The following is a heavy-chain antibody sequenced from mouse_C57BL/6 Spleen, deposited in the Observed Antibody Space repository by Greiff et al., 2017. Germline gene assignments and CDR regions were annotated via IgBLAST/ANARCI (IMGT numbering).Heavy chain of an antibody. Sequence: QVHVKQSGPGLVQPSQSLSITCTVSGFSLTSYGVHWVRQPPGKGLEWLGVIWSGGSTDYNAAFISRLSISKDNSKSQVFFKMNSLQADDTAIYYCAKKNYGSSLENYYAMDYWGQGTSVTVSS. D-gene: IGHD1-1*01. V-gene: IGHV2-4*01. J-gene: IGHJ4*01. CDR3: AKKNYGSSLENYYAMDY. CDR1: GFSLTSYG. CDR2: IWSGGST.